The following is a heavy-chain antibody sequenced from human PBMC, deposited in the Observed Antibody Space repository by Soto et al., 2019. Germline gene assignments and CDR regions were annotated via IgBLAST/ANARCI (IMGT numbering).Heavy chain of an antibody. V-gene: IGHV1-69*06. D-gene: IGHD6-13*01. J-gene: IGHJ6*02. Sequence: SVKVSCKASGGTFSSYPISWVRQAPGQGLEWMGGIIPIFGTANYAQKFQGRVTITADKSTSTAYMELSSLRSEDTAVYYCACGSWYGGRGHLGYYYYYYGMDVWGQGTTVTVSS. CDR3: ACGSWYGGRGHLGYYYYYYGMDV. CDR2: IIPIFGTA. CDR1: GGTFSSYP.